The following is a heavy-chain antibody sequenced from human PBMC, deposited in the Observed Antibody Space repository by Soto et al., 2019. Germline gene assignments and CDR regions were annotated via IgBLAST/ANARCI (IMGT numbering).Heavy chain of an antibody. Sequence: EVHLVESGGGLVQPGGSLRLSCAASGFSFGNYWMTWVRQAPGKGLEWVANINPDGGAKYYVESVKGRFSISRDNAKNSLYLQMSNLRAEDTAVYYCAKAFYNGNSDFGYWGQGTLVTVSS. J-gene: IGHJ4*02. V-gene: IGHV3-7*05. D-gene: IGHD3-10*01. CDR3: AKAFYNGNSDFGY. CDR2: INPDGGAK. CDR1: GFSFGNYW.